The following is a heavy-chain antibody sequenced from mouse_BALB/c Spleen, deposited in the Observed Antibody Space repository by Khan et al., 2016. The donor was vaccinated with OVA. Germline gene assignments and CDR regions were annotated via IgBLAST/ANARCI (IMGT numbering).Heavy chain of an antibody. Sequence: QVQLQESGPGLVAPSQSLSITCTISGFSLTNYGIHWVRQLPGKGLEWMVEIWNDGSTTYNSATKSRMSITKDNPNTNIFLKMHSIQTAESSMYYCARQPYYHYYILDCWGQGTSVTVSS. J-gene: IGHJ4*01. CDR2: IWNDGST. CDR3: ARQPYYHYYILDC. CDR1: GFSLTNYG. D-gene: IGHD2-10*01. V-gene: IGHV2-6-1*01.